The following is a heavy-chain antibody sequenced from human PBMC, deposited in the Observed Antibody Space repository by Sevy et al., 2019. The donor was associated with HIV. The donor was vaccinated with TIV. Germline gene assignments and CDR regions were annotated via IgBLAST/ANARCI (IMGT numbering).Heavy chain of an antibody. D-gene: IGHD3-10*01. V-gene: IGHV3-7*01. J-gene: IGHJ6*02. CDR3: ARDPFGDRTSGSGSGMDV. Sequence: GGSLRLSCAASGFFFSNYWMTWVRQAPGKGLEWVANIQQDGSEKYYVDSVKGRFTISRDNAKNSLYLQMNSLRAEDTAVYDCARDPFGDRTSGSGSGMDVWGLGTTVTVSS. CDR2: IQQDGSEK. CDR1: GFFFSNYW.